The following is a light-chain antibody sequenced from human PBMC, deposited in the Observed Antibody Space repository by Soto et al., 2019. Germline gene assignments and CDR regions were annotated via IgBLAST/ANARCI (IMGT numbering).Light chain of an antibody. V-gene: IGKV3-11*01. CDR2: DAS. J-gene: IGKJ5*01. CDR1: QSVSSY. Sequence: IVLTHSPATLSLSPLERATLSCMASQSVSSYLAWYQQKPGQAPRLLIYDASNRATGIPVRFSGSGSGTDFTLTISNLEPEDFALYYCQQRNNWPITFGQGTRLEIK. CDR3: QQRNNWPIT.